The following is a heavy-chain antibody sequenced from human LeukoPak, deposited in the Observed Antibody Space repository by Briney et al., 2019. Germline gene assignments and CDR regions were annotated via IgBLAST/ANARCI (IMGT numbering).Heavy chain of an antibody. CDR1: RFTFTTYA. V-gene: IGHV3-64D*09. Sequence: GGSLRLSCSASRFTFTTYAMHWVRQAPGKGLEYVSAISSNGGSTYYEDSVKGRFTISRDNSKNTLYLQMSSLRPEDTAVYHCVKDDAYYYDRSGRAYWGQGTLVTVSS. D-gene: IGHD3-22*01. CDR2: ISSNGGST. CDR3: VKDDAYYYDRSGRAY. J-gene: IGHJ4*02.